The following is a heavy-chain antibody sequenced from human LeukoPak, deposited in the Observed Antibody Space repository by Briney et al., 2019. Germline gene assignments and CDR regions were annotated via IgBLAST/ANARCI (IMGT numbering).Heavy chain of an antibody. CDR2: IKQDGSEK. V-gene: IGHV3-7*01. Sequence: GGSLRLSCAASGFTFNNYWMTWVRQAPGKGLEWVANIKQDGSEKYYVDSLKGRFTISIDNAKISLYLQMNSLRAEDTAVYYCARLFYYDSGSASFDYWGQGTLVTVSS. D-gene: IGHD3-10*01. CDR1: GFTFNNYW. CDR3: ARLFYYDSGSASFDY. J-gene: IGHJ4*02.